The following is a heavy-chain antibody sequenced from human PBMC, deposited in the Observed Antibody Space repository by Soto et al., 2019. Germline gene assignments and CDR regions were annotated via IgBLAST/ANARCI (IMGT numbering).Heavy chain of an antibody. Sequence: SETLSLTCSVSCDSVNSDYYYWTWIRQPPGKGLEWIGYIYSSGRTNYNPSLRSRVTISLDTSRNQFSLKLSSVTAADTAVFYCAREYANSPEAFDYWGRGTLVTVSS. CDR2: IYSSGRT. J-gene: IGHJ4*02. CDR1: CDSVNSDYYY. D-gene: IGHD2-2*01. CDR3: AREYANSPEAFDY. V-gene: IGHV4-61*01.